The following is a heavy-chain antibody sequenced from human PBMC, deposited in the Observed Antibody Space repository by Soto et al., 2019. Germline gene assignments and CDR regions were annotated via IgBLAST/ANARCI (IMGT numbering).Heavy chain of an antibody. CDR3: ASAGEFGGVIVGINYFDY. D-gene: IGHD3-16*02. CDR2: IYYSGST. Sequence: SETLSLTCTVSGGSISSSSYYWGWIRQPPGKGLEWIGSIYYSGSTYYNPSLKSRVTISVDTSKNQFSLKLSSVTAADTAVYYCASAGEFGGVIVGINYFDYWGQGTLVTVSS. V-gene: IGHV4-39*01. J-gene: IGHJ4*02. CDR1: GGSISSSSYY.